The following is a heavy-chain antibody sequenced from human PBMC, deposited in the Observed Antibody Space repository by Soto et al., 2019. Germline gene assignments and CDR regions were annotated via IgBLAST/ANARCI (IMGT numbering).Heavy chain of an antibody. CDR2: IYHSGST. Sequence: SETLSLTCAVSGGSISSSNWWSWVRQPPGKGLEWIGEIYHSGSTNYNPSLKSRVTISVDKSKNQFSLKLSSVTAAGTAVYYCARLIRGAVAALDAFDIWGQGTMVTVSS. CDR3: ARLIRGAVAALDAFDI. J-gene: IGHJ3*02. D-gene: IGHD6-19*01. V-gene: IGHV4-4*02. CDR1: GGSISSSNW.